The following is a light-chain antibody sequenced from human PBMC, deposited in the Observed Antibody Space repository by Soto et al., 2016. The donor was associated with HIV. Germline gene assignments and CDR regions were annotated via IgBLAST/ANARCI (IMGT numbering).Light chain of an antibody. CDR1: NIGSNS. CDR3: QVWDSSSGHVI. V-gene: IGLV3-21*03. J-gene: IGLJ2*01. Sequence: SYELTQAPSVSMAPGKTATISCAGNNIGSNSVHWYQQRPGQAPVVVVYDDSRRPSGIPERVSGYKSGNTATLIISTVEAGDEGDYYCQVWDSSSGHVIFSGGTKLTVL. CDR2: DDS.